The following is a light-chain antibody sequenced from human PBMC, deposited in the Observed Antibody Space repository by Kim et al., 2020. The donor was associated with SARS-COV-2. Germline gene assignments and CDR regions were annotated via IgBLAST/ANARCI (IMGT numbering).Light chain of an antibody. CDR1: SSNIGAGYD. Sequence: QRVTISCTGRSSNIGAGYDVHWYQQFPGTAPRLLIYGNNNRPSGVPDRFSGSQSGTSASLAITGLQAEDEADYYCQSYDSSLSGWVFGGGTQLTV. CDR2: GNN. J-gene: IGLJ3*02. V-gene: IGLV1-40*01. CDR3: QSYDSSLSGWV.